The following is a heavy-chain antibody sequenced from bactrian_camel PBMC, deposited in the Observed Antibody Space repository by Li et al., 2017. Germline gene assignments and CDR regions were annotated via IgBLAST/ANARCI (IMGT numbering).Heavy chain of an antibody. CDR3: AAASGLTCDGIVGSSWPY. J-gene: IGHJ4*01. V-gene: IGHV3S53*01. CDR2: VDSDGTA. CDR1: GNTYTSSC. Sequence: QVQLVESGGGSVQAGGSLTLSCAASGNTYTSSCMAWFRQVPGKERERVARVDSDGTALYADSVEGRFTISKDNPKNTLYLQMNTLKPEDTAMYYCAAASGLTCDGIVGSSWPYWGQGTQVTVS. D-gene: IGHD6*01.